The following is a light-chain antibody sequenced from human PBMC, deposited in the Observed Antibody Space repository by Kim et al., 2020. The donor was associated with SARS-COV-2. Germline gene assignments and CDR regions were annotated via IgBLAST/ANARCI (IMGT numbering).Light chain of an antibody. J-gene: IGKJ1*01. Sequence: DIQMTQSPLSPSASVGDTVTITCRASQTVGSHLNWFQHKPGKVPKLLIFGASNLQRGAPSRFSASGSGTDFTLTISSLQPEDFVTYYCQQTYSIPTFGPGTKVDIK. CDR1: QTVGSH. CDR3: QQTYSIPT. CDR2: GAS. V-gene: IGKV1-39*01.